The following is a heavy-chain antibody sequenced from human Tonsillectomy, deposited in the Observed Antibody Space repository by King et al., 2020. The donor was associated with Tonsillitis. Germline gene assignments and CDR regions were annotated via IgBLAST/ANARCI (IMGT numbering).Heavy chain of an antibody. V-gene: IGHV3-48*01. CDR1: GFTFSSYS. CDR2: ISSSSSTI. J-gene: IGHJ2*01. Sequence: VQLVESGGGLVQPGGSLRLSCAASGFTFSSYSMNWVRQAPGKGLEWGSYISSSSSTIYYADSVKGRFTISRDNAKNSLYLQMNSLRAEDTAVYYCARDPVLRYFDWLPGNGYFDLWGRGTLVTVSS. D-gene: IGHD3-9*01. CDR3: ARDPVLRYFDWLPGNGYFDL.